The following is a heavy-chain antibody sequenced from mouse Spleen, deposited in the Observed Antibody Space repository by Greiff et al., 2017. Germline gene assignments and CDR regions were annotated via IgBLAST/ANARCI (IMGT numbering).Heavy chain of an antibody. V-gene: IGHV6-6*01. CDR2: IRNKANNHAT. CDR1: GFTFSDAW. Sequence: EVMLVESGGGLVQPGGSMKLSCAASGFTFSDAWMDWVRQSPEKGLEWVAEIRNKANNHATYYAESVKGRFTISRDDSKSSVYLQMNSLRAEDTGIYYCTRDGNLPFDYWGQGTTLTVSS. J-gene: IGHJ2*01. D-gene: IGHD2-1*01. CDR3: TRDGNLPFDY.